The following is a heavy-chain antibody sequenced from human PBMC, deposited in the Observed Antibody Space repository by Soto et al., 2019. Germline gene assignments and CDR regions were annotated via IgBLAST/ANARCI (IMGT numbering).Heavy chain of an antibody. J-gene: IGHJ6*02. CDR3: ARDRTTPYYYCYGMDF. CDR2: IYYSGST. Sequence: QVQLQESGPGLVKPSQTLSLTCTVSGGSISSGGYYWSWIRQHPGKGLEWIGYIYYSGSTYYNPSLKSRVTISVDTSKNQFSLKLSSVTAADTAVYYCARDRTTPYYYCYGMDFWGQGTTVTVSS. CDR1: GGSISSGGYY. V-gene: IGHV4-31*03. D-gene: IGHD4-4*01.